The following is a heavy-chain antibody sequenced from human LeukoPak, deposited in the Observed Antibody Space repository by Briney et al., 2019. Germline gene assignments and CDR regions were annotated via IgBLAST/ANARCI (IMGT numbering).Heavy chain of an antibody. D-gene: IGHD3-10*01. CDR3: TRENYQWRRESYYSVMDV. CDR1: GFTFGDYA. J-gene: IGHJ6*04. V-gene: IGHV3-49*04. CDR2: IRSKAYGGTT. Sequence: GPLRLSCTASGFTFGDYAMSWVRQAPGKGLEWVGFIRSKAYGGTTEYAASVKGRFTISRDDSKSIAYLQMNSLKTEDTAVYYCTRENYQWRRESYYSVMDVWAKGTTVTVPS.